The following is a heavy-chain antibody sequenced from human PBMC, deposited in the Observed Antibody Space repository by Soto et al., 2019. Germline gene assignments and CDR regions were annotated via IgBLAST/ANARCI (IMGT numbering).Heavy chain of an antibody. D-gene: IGHD3-10*01. CDR1: GYRFTSYC. J-gene: IGHJ6*02. V-gene: IGHV5-51*01. CDR2: IYPGDSDT. Sequence: GESLKISCKGSGYRFTSYCIGLVRQMPGKGLEWMGIIYPGDSDTRYRPSFQGQVTISADKSISTAYLQWSSLKASDTAMYYCARPGRLGSGRYYYYGMDVWGQGTTVTVSS. CDR3: ARPGRLGSGRYYYYGMDV.